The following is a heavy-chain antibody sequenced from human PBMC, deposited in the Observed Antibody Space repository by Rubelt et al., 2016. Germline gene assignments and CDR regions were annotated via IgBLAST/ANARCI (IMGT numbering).Heavy chain of an antibody. V-gene: IGHV4-59*12. Sequence: QVQLQESGPGLVKPSETLSLTCTVSGGSISSYYWSWIRQPPGKGLEWIGYIYYSGGTNYNPSLKSRVTISVDTSKNQFSLKLSSVTAADTAVYYCARRILNGYYYYMDVWGKGTTVTVSS. CDR2: IYYSGGT. CDR3: ARRILNGYYYYMDV. J-gene: IGHJ6*03. CDR1: GGSISSYY. D-gene: IGHD3-3*02.